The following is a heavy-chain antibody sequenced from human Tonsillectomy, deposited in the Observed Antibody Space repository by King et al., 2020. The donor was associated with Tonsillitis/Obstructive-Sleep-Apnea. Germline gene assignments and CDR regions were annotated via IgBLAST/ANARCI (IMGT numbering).Heavy chain of an antibody. CDR2: IYSGGST. D-gene: IGHD2-15*01. CDR1: GFTVSSNY. J-gene: IGHJ4*02. Sequence: VQLVESGGGLIQPGGSLRLSCAASGFTVSSNYMSWVRQAPGKGLEWVSVIYSGGSTYYADSVKGRFTISRDNSKNTLYLQMNSLRAEDTAVYYCAGKDCSGGSCYFQGDLYYFDYWGQGTLVTVSS. V-gene: IGHV3-53*01. CDR3: AGKDCSGGSCYFQGDLYYFDY.